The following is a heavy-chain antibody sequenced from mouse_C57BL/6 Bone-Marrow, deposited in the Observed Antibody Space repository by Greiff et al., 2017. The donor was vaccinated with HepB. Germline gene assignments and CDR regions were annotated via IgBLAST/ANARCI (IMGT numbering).Heavy chain of an antibody. Sequence: QVQLQQPGAELVRPGSSVKLSCKASGYTFTSYWMHWVKQRPIQGLEWIGNIDPSDSETHYNQKFKDKATLTVDKSSSTAYMQLSSLTSEDSAVYYCARVNSSPWYFDVWGTGTTVTVSS. V-gene: IGHV1-52*01. CDR3: ARVNSSPWYFDV. D-gene: IGHD1-1*01. CDR2: IDPSDSET. CDR1: GYTFTSYW. J-gene: IGHJ1*03.